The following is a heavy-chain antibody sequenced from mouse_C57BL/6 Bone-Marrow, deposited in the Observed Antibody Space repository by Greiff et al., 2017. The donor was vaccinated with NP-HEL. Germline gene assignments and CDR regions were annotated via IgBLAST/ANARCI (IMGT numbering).Heavy chain of an antibody. D-gene: IGHD1-1*01. Sequence: EVKLQESGGGLVKPGGSLKLSCAASGFTFSSYAMSWVRQTPEKRLEWVATISDGGSYTYYPDNVKGRFTISRDNAKNKLYMQMSHLKSEDTAMYYCARESYYYGTYFDYWGQGTTLTVSS. CDR2: ISDGGSYT. V-gene: IGHV5-4*01. CDR1: GFTFSSYA. J-gene: IGHJ2*01. CDR3: ARESYYYGTYFDY.